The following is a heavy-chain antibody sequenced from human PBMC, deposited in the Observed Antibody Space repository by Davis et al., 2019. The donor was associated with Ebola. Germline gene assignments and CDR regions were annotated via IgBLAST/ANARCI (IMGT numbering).Heavy chain of an antibody. CDR2: IYYSGST. CDR3: ARHRVFHCSGGSCYSMSYFDY. Sequence: SETLSLTCTVSGGSISSSSYYWGWIRQPPGKGLEWIGSIYYSGSTYYSPSLKSRVTISVDTSKNQFSLKLSSVTAADTAVYYCARHRVFHCSGGSCYSMSYFDYWGQGTLVTVSS. D-gene: IGHD2-15*01. V-gene: IGHV4-39*01. J-gene: IGHJ4*02. CDR1: GGSISSSSYY.